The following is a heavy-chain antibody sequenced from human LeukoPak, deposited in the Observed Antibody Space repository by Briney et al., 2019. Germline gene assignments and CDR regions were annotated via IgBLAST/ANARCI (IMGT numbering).Heavy chain of an antibody. Sequence: PGGSLRLSCAPSGFPFETNAMSWVGQAPGKGLEGVAAIGNTETFYADSVTGRFTISRDNSKNTVNLQMNRLRVEDTAIYSCAKDWIQFNRVFDCFDSWGQGTLVTVSS. J-gene: IGHJ4*02. D-gene: IGHD5-18*01. V-gene: IGHV3-23*01. CDR3: AKDWIQFNRVFDCFDS. CDR1: GFPFETNA. CDR2: IGNTET.